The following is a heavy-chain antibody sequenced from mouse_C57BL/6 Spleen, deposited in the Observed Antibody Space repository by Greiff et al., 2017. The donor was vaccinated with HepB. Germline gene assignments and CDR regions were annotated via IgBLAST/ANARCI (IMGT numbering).Heavy chain of an antibody. V-gene: IGHV5-17*01. CDR2: ISSGSSTI. CDR1: GFTFSDYG. J-gene: IGHJ4*01. D-gene: IGHD4-1*01. Sequence: EVKLVESGGGLVKPGGSLKLSCAASGFTFSDYGMHWVRQAPEKGLEWVAYISSGSSTIYYADTVKGRFTISRNNAKNNLFLQMTSLRSEDTAMYYCARTLTGTYAMDYWGQGTSVTVSS. CDR3: ARTLTGTYAMDY.